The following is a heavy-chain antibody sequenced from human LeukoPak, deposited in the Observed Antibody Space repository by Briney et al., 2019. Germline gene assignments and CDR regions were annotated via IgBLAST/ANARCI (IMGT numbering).Heavy chain of an antibody. CDR1: GGSFSGYY. CDR2: INHSGST. Sequence: SETLSLTCAVYGGSFSGYYWSWIRQPPGKGLEWIGEINHSGSTNYNPSLKSRVTISVDTSKNQFSLKLSSVTAADTAVYYCARGWGSGCYSYYYYYMDVWGKGTTVTVSS. CDR3: ARGWGSGCYSYYYYYMDV. V-gene: IGHV4-34*01. J-gene: IGHJ6*03. D-gene: IGHD1-26*01.